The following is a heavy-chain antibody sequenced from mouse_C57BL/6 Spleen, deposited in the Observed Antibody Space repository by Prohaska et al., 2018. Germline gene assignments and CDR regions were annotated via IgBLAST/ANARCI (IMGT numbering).Heavy chain of an antibody. CDR1: GYTFTNYW. J-gene: IGHJ1*03. CDR3: AREGDGYHWYFDV. Sequence: QLQQPGTELVKPGASVKLSCKASGYTFTNYWMHWVKQRPGQGLEWIGNINSINGNTHYSEKFKIKATLTVDKSSTTAYLQLSSLTSEDSAVYYCAREGDGYHWYFDVWGTGTTVTVSS. CDR2: INSINGNT. V-gene: IGHV1-53*01. D-gene: IGHD2-3*01.